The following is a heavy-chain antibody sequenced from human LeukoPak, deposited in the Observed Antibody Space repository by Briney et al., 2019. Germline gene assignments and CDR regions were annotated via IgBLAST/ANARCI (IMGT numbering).Heavy chain of an antibody. CDR3: ATVSRTNSGSYHTFDI. V-gene: IGHV4-59*12. J-gene: IGHJ3*02. Sequence: SETLSLTCTVSGGSIISYYWSWIRQPPGKGLEWIGYIYHSGSTYYNPSLKSRVTISVDRSKNQFSLKLSSVTAADTAVYYCATVSRTNSGSYHTFDIWGQGTMVTVSS. CDR2: IYHSGST. D-gene: IGHD1-26*01. CDR1: GGSIISYY.